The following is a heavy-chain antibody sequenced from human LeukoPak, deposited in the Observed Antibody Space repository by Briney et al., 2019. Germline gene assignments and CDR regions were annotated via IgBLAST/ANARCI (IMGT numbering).Heavy chain of an antibody. J-gene: IGHJ5*02. Sequence: SETLSLTCTVSGYSISSGYYWGWIRQPPGKGLEWIGSIYHSGSTYYNPSLKSRVTISVDTSKNQFSLKLSSVTAADTAVYYCARHEGRNYYGSGSYYPKRASWFDPWGQGTLVTVSS. CDR2: IYHSGST. CDR3: ARHEGRNYYGSGSYYPKRASWFDP. D-gene: IGHD3-10*01. CDR1: GYSISSGYY. V-gene: IGHV4-38-2*02.